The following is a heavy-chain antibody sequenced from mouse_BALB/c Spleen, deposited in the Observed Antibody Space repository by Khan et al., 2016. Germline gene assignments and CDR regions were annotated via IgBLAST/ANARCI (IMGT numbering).Heavy chain of an antibody. Sequence: VRLQQPGPELVKPGASVKIPCKASGYTFTDYNLDWVKQSHGKSLEWIGDLNPNNGGTIYNQTFKGKATLTVDKSSSRVYRELRSRGSEDTAVYYCSRGWELYWYLDVWGAGTTVTVSS. D-gene: IGHD3-3*01. J-gene: IGHJ1*01. CDR3: SRGWELYWYLDV. V-gene: IGHV1-18*01. CDR2: LNPNNGGT. CDR1: GYTFTDYN.